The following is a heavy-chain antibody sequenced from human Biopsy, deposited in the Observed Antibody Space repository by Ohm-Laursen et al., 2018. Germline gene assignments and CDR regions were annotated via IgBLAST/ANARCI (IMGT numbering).Heavy chain of an antibody. Sequence: GTLSLTCTVSGGSISSDYWSWIRQTPGKGLEWIGYIYYSGSTNYNPSLKSRVTITVDTSKNQFSLRLNSVTAADTAVYYCARATNSTGWPYYYFYGMDVWGQGTTVTVSS. V-gene: IGHV4-59*01. CDR1: GGSISSDY. J-gene: IGHJ6*02. CDR3: ARATNSTGWPYYYFYGMDV. D-gene: IGHD2/OR15-2a*01. CDR2: IYYSGST.